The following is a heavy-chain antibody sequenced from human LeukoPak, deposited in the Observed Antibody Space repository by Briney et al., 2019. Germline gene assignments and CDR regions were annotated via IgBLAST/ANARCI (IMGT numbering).Heavy chain of an antibody. D-gene: IGHD1-14*01. CDR2: IFYSGNT. CDR3: VRLAAPPRNYFDY. CDR1: DGSVNSGSYY. V-gene: IGHV4-61*01. J-gene: IGHJ4*02. Sequence: SETLSLTCTVSDGSVNSGSYYWNWIRQPPGKGLEWIGYIFYSGNTNYNPSLKSRVTISLDTSKNQFSLKLSSVTAADTAVYYCVRLAAPPRNYFDYWGQGTLVIVSS.